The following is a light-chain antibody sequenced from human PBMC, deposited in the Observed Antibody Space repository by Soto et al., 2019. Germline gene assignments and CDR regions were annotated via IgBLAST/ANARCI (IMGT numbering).Light chain of an antibody. CDR1: QTVFHSSYNKDF. CDR3: QQYYSSLT. CDR2: WAS. J-gene: IGKJ2*01. Sequence: DIVMTQSPDSLSVSLGERATINCKSSQTVFHSSYNKDFLAWYQQKPGQPPKLLFYWASTRESGVPARFSGGGSWTDFSLTISSLQPEDVAVYYCQQYYSSLTFGQGTKLEIK. V-gene: IGKV4-1*01.